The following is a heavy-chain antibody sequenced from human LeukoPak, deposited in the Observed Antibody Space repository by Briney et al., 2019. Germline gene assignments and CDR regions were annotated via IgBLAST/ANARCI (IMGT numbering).Heavy chain of an antibody. CDR2: IWYDGSNK. CDR1: GFTFSNYG. D-gene: IGHD1-26*01. CDR3: AKDHSGSYQYFQH. V-gene: IGHV3-33*06. J-gene: IGHJ1*01. Sequence: GGSLRLSCAASGFTFSNYGMHWVRQAPGKGLEWVALIWYDGSNKFYADSVKGRFTISRDNSRGTLYLQMSSLRAEDTAMYYCAKDHSGSYQYFQHWGQGTLVTVSA.